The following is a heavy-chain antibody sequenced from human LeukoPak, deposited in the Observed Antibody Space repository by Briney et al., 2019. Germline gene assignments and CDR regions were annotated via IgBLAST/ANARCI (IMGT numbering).Heavy chain of an antibody. CDR2: IYYSGTT. V-gene: IGHV4-59*01. D-gene: IGHD6-19*01. CDR3: ARVMGRGWTGFDY. CDR1: GGSISNYY. Sequence: SETLSLTCTVSGGSISNYYWSWIRQPPGKGLEWIGYIYYSGTTNCSPSLKSRVTISVDTSKNQFSLKLSSVTAADTAVYYCARVMGRGWTGFDYWGQGTLVTVSS. J-gene: IGHJ4*02.